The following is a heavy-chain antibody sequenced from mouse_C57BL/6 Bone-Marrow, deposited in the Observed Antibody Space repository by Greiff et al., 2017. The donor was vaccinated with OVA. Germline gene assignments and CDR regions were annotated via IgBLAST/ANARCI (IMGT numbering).Heavy chain of an antibody. D-gene: IGHD1-1*01. J-gene: IGHJ1*03. CDR2: IYPGSGST. CDR1: GYTFTSYW. CDR3: ARGTVVAPRWYFDV. Sequence: VQLQQPGAELVKPGASVKMSCKASGYTFTSYWITWVKQRPGQGLEWIGDIYPGSGSTNYNEKFKSKATLTVDTSSSTAYMQLSSLTSEDSAVYYCARGTVVAPRWYFDVWGTGTTVTVSS. V-gene: IGHV1-55*01.